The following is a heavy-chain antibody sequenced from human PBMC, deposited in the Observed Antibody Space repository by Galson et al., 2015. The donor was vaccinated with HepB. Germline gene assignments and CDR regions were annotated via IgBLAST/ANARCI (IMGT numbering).Heavy chain of an antibody. Sequence: QSGAEVTKPGESLKISCKASGYSFTSFTTYWIGWVRQMPGKGLEWMGIIYPGDFDTRYSPSFQGQVTISVDNSINTAYLQWSSLKASDTAMYYCARSPTSISNPYYFDYWGQGTLVTVSS. J-gene: IGHJ4*02. CDR1: GYSFTSFTTYW. CDR2: IYPGDFDT. D-gene: IGHD2-2*01. CDR3: ARSPTSISNPYYFDY. V-gene: IGHV5-51*01.